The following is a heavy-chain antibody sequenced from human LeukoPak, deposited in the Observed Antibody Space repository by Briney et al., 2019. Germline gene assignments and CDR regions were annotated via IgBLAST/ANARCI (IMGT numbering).Heavy chain of an antibody. Sequence: PGGSLRLSCAASGFTFSRYDMHWVRQATGKGLEWVSAIGTAGDTYYPGSVKGRFTISRENAKNAFYLQMNSLRAGDTAVYYCAREASSGRAFDYWGQGILVTVSS. V-gene: IGHV3-13*04. CDR2: IGTAGDT. D-gene: IGHD6-19*01. J-gene: IGHJ4*02. CDR1: GFTFSRYD. CDR3: AREASSGRAFDY.